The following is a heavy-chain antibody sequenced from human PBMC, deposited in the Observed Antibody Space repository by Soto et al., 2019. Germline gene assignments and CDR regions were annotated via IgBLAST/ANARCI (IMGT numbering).Heavy chain of an antibody. CDR1: GGSISSGDYS. D-gene: IGHD4-4*01. Sequence: SETLSLTCAVSGGSISSGDYSWSWIRQPPGKGLEWIGYIYHSGAAYSSPSLKSRVTISLDRSKNQFSLKLSSVTAADTAVYYCARYDYSKDFDYWGQGMLVTVSS. V-gene: IGHV4-30-2*01. CDR3: ARYDYSKDFDY. CDR2: IYHSGAA. J-gene: IGHJ4*02.